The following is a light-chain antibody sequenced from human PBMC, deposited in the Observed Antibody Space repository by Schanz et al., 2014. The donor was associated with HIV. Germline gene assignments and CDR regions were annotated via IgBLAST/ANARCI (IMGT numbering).Light chain of an antibody. CDR2: DVT. V-gene: IGLV2-14*03. J-gene: IGLJ1*01. CDR3: SSYTSSLTRV. CDR1: SSDVGADNS. Sequence: QSALTQPASVSGSPGQSITISCTGTSSDVGADNSVSWYQQHPGRAPRLLVYDVTYRPSGVSNRFSGSKSGNVASLTISGLQAEDEADYFCSSYTSSLTRVFGTGTKVTVL.